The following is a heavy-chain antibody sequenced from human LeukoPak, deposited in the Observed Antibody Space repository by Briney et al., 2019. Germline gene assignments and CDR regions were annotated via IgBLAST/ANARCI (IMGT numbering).Heavy chain of an antibody. CDR1: GYTFTAYY. V-gene: IGHV1-2*02. J-gene: IGHJ6*02. Sequence: VASVKVSCKASGYTFTAYYMHWVRQAPGQGLEWMGWINPNSGGTNYAQKFQGRVTMTRDTSISTAYMELSRLRSDDTAVYYCARVTAAESYYYYGMDVWGQGTTVTVSS. D-gene: IGHD6-13*01. CDR3: ARVTAAESYYYYGMDV. CDR2: INPNSGGT.